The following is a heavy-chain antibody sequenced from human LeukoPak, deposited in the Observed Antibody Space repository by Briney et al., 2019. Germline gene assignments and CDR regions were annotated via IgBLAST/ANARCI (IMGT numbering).Heavy chain of an antibody. V-gene: IGHV4-39*01. CDR1: GGSITSSNYY. Sequence: PSETLSLTCTVSGGSITSSNYYWGWIRQPPGKGLEWIGSFYYSGSTNYNPALKSRVTISVDTSKNQFSLKLSSVTAADTAVYYCVYYYGSGSVEYWGQGTLVTVSS. CDR2: FYYSGST. J-gene: IGHJ4*02. CDR3: VYYYGSGSVEY. D-gene: IGHD3-10*01.